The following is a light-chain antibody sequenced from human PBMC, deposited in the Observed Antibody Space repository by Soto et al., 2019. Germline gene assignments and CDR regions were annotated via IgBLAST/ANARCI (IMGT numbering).Light chain of an antibody. CDR1: QGISRY. Sequence: DIQLTQSPSFLSASVGDGITISCRASQGISRYLAWYQQKPGKAPKLLIHTASTLQSGVPSRFSGSAAGAEFTLTISSLQPEDFATYYCQQRHSYPITFGQGTRVEIK. CDR2: TAS. J-gene: IGKJ5*01. CDR3: QQRHSYPIT. V-gene: IGKV1-9*01.